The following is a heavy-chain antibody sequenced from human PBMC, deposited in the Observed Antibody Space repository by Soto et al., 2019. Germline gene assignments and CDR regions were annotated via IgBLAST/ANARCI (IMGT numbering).Heavy chain of an antibody. CDR2: ISYDGSNK. Sequence: QVQLVESGGGVVQPGRSLRLSCAASGFTFSSYGMHWVRQAPGKGLEWVAVISYDGSNKYYADSVKGRFTISRDNSKNTLYLQMNSLRAEDTAVYYCAKGLGGPLGFAFDIWAKGQWSPSLQ. CDR3: AKGLGGPLGFAFDI. V-gene: IGHV3-30*18. J-gene: IGHJ3*02. CDR1: GFTFSSYG. D-gene: IGHD3-16*01.